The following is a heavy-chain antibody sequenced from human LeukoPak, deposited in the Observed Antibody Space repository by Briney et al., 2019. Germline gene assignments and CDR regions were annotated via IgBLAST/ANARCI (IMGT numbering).Heavy chain of an antibody. CDR2: INHRGST. Sequence: PSETLSLTCAVYGGSFSGYYWSWIRQPPGKGLEWIGEINHRGSTNYNPSLKSRVTISVDTSKNQFSLKLSSVTAADTAVYYCARGRAVATFDYWGQGTLVTVSS. CDR3: ARGRAVATFDY. CDR1: GGSFSGYY. J-gene: IGHJ4*02. D-gene: IGHD5-12*01. V-gene: IGHV4-34*01.